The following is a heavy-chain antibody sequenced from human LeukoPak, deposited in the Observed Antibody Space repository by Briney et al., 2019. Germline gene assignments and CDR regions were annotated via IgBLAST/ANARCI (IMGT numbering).Heavy chain of an antibody. CDR2: ISWDGGST. D-gene: IGHD6-19*01. CDR3: AKDERLDSSGSQEGYYYMDV. Sequence: PGGFPRLSCAASGFTFDDYAMHWVRQAPGKGLEWVSLISWDGGSTYYADSVKGRFTISRDNSKNSLYLQMNSLRAEDTALYYCAKDERLDSSGSQEGYYYMDVWGKGTTVTVSS. CDR1: GFTFDDYA. J-gene: IGHJ6*03. V-gene: IGHV3-43D*04.